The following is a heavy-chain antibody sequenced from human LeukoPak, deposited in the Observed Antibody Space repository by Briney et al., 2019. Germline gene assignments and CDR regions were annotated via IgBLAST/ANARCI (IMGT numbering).Heavy chain of an antibody. Sequence: SETLSLTCAVYGGSFSGYYWSWIRQPPGKGLEWIGEINHSGSTNYNPSLKSRVTISVDTSKNQFSLKLSSVTAADTAVYYCARVRAARRAFDIWGQGTMVTVSS. CDR1: GGSFSGYY. D-gene: IGHD6-6*01. CDR3: ARVRAARRAFDI. J-gene: IGHJ3*02. CDR2: INHSGST. V-gene: IGHV4-34*01.